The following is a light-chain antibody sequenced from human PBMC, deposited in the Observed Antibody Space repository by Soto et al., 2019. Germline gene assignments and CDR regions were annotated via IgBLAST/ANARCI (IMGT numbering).Light chain of an antibody. CDR2: GAS. CDR1: QSVSSSY. J-gene: IGKJ5*01. Sequence: EVVLTHSPDTLSLSPGERATLSCRASQSVSSSYLAWYQQKPGQAPRLLIYGASSRATGIPDRFSGSGSGTDFTLTISRLEPEDFAVYYCQHYGSSTITFGQGTRLEI. CDR3: QHYGSSTIT. V-gene: IGKV3-20*01.